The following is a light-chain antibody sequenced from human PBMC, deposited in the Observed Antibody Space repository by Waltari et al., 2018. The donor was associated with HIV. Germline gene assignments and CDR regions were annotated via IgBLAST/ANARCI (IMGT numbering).Light chain of an antibody. CDR1: QSVSSSY. CDR2: GAS. CDR3: QQYGSSPRT. V-gene: IGKV3-20*01. Sequence: EIVLTQSPGTLSLSPGERATLSCRASQSVSSSYLAWYQQKPGHGPRLRIYGASSRATGIPDRFSGSGSGTDFTLTISRLEPEDFAVYYCQQYGSSPRTFGGGTKVEIK. J-gene: IGKJ4*01.